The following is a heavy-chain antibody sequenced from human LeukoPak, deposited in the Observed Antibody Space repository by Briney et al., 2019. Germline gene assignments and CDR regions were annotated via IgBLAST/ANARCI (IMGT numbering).Heavy chain of an antibody. CDR3: ASTYYYGSGSYYNSDY. J-gene: IGHJ4*02. CDR1: GFTFSYYS. Sequence: GGSLRLSCVASGFTFSYYSMNWVRQAPGKGLEWVSYINSISGEIWYADSVKGRFTISRDNAKNSLYLQMNSLRAEDTAVYYCASTYYYGSGSYYNSDYWGQGTLVTVSS. V-gene: IGHV3-21*05. CDR2: INSISGEI. D-gene: IGHD3-10*01.